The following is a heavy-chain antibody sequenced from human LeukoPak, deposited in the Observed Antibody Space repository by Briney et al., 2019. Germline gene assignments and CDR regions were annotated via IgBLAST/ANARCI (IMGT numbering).Heavy chain of an antibody. CDR1: GFTFSSYA. D-gene: IGHD3-10*01. J-gene: IGHJ3*02. CDR3: ARDGVLWFGGEGAFDI. V-gene: IGHV3-23*01. Sequence: GGSLRLSCAASGFTFSSYAMSWVRQAPGKGLEWVSAISGSGGSTYYADSVKGRFTISRDNSKNTLYLQMNSLRAEDTAVYYCARDGVLWFGGEGAFDIWGQGTMVTVSS. CDR2: ISGSGGST.